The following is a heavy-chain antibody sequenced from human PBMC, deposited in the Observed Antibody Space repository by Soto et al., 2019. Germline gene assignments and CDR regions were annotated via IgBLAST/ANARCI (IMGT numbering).Heavy chain of an antibody. CDR3: ATSRDTTGYFDH. V-gene: IGHV1-69*01. J-gene: IGHJ4*02. D-gene: IGHD1-1*01. CDR1: GGTFSSSG. Sequence: QVQLVPSGAEVRKPGSSVKVSCKASGGTFSSSGINWVRQAPGQGLEWIGAIIPLSGTSSHAQKFQGRVTITADESTGTVNMGLGSLTSDDTAVYYCATSRDTTGYFDHWGQGTLVTVSS. CDR2: IIPLSGTS.